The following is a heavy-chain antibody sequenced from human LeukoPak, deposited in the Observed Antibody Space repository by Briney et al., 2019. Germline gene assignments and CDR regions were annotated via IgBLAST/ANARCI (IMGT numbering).Heavy chain of an antibody. Sequence: ASVKVSYKASGYTFTSYGISWVRQAPGQGGEWMGWISAYNDNTNYAQKLQGRVTITTDTSTSTAYMELRSLRSDDTAVYYCARDESQYYYDSSGYYLVWGAFDIWGQGTMVTVSS. D-gene: IGHD3-22*01. CDR2: ISAYNDNT. J-gene: IGHJ3*02. V-gene: IGHV1-18*01. CDR3: ARDESQYYYDSSGYYLVWGAFDI. CDR1: GYTFTSYG.